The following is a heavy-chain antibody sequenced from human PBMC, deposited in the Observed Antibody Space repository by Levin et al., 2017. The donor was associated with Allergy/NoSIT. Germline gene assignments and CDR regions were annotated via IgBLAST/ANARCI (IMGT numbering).Heavy chain of an antibody. J-gene: IGHJ6*02. D-gene: IGHD3-10*01. CDR1: GFTFSNYG. V-gene: IGHV3-30*18. CDR3: AKDNRYYYGSGLANQAYYYYGMDV. Sequence: PGESLKISCAASGFTFSNYGMHWVRQAPGKGLEWVAVISYDGSNKYYADSVKGRFTISRDNSKNTLYLQMNSLRAEDTAVYYCAKDNRYYYGSGLANQAYYYYGMDVWGQGTTVTVSS. CDR2: ISYDGSNK.